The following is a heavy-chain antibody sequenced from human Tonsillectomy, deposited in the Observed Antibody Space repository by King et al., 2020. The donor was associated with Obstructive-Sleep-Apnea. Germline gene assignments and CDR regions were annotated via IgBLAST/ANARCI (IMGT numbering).Heavy chain of an antibody. V-gene: IGHV3-48*04. CDR3: ARAHLPDIVVVPGDNRRKPAGGFDP. J-gene: IGHJ5*02. CDR2: ISCINTI. Sequence: VQLVESGGGLVQPGGSLRLSCAASGFNFSSYSMNWVRQAPGKGLEWIAYISCINTIYYADSVKGRFTISRDNAENSLFLQMNSLRAEDTAVLYCARAHLPDIVVVPGDNRRKPAGGFDPWVQGTLVTVSS. CDR1: GFNFSSYS. D-gene: IGHD2-2*01.